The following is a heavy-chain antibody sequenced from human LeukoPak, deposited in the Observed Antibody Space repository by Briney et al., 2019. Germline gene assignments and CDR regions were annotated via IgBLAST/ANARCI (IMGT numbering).Heavy chain of an antibody. Sequence: AGGSLRLSCATSGFSFSSYAMSWVRQAPGKGLEWVSYISSSGSTIYYADSVKGRFTISRDNAKNSLYLQMNSLRAEDTAVYYCARDGSGTIDYWGQGTLVTVSS. CDR1: GFSFSSYA. CDR3: ARDGSGTIDY. D-gene: IGHD3-10*01. CDR2: ISSSGSTI. J-gene: IGHJ4*02. V-gene: IGHV3-48*04.